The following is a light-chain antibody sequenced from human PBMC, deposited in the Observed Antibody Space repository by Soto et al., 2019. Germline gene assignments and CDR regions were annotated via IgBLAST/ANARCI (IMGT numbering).Light chain of an antibody. Sequence: DIQMTQSPSSLSASVGDRVTITCRAGQSISSYLNWYQQKPGKAPKLLIYAASSLQSGVPSRFSGSGSGTDFTLTISSLQPEDFATYYCQQSYSTPPDTFGQGTKLEIK. CDR3: QQSYSTPPDT. CDR2: AAS. CDR1: QSISSY. J-gene: IGKJ2*01. V-gene: IGKV1-39*01.